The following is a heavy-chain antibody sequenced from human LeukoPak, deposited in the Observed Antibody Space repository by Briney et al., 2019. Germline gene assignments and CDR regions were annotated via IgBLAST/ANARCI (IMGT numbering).Heavy chain of an antibody. D-gene: IGHD3-10*01. CDR2: IKQDGSEK. CDR1: GFTFSSYW. J-gene: IGHJ4*02. V-gene: IGHV3-7*01. Sequence: QPGGSLRLSCAASGFTFSSYWMSWVRQAPGKGLEWVPNIKQDGSEKYYVDSVKGRFTISRDNAKNSLYLQMNSLRAEDTAVYYCARDSYYGSGSYTIDYWGQGTLVTVSS. CDR3: ARDSYYGSGSYTIDY.